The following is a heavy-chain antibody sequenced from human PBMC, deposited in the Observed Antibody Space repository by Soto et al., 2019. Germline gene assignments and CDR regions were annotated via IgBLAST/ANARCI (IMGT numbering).Heavy chain of an antibody. D-gene: IGHD3-10*01. Sequence: QVQLVQSGAEVKKPGSSVKVSCKASGGTFSSHVFNWVRQAPGQGLEWMGGIMPIIGTANYAQTFQGRGTITADESTSTAYMELSSLRSEDTAVYYCARDLEFRDGNISHLDYWGQGTLVTVSS. CDR2: IMPIIGTA. CDR1: GGTFSSHV. V-gene: IGHV1-69*01. J-gene: IGHJ4*02. CDR3: ARDLEFRDGNISHLDY.